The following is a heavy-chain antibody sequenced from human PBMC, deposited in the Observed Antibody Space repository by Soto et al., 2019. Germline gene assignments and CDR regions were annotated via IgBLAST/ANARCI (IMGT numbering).Heavy chain of an antibody. CDR1: GGTFSSYA. V-gene: IGHV1-69*13. CDR3: AIGTYSYDSIGCDGNFQI. CDR2: IIPIFATA. D-gene: IGHD3-22*01. Sequence: WASVKVSCKASGGTFSSYAFNWVRQAPGQGLEWMGGIIPIFATASNAQKFQGRVTITADESTSTAYMELSRLRSADTAVYYCAIGTYSYDSIGCDGNFQICGQGTSVTV. J-gene: IGHJ3*02.